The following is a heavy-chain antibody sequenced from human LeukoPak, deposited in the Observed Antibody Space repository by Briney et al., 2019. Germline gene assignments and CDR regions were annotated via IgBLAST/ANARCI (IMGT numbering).Heavy chain of an antibody. Sequence: PGGSLRLSCAASGFTFSSYEMNWVRQAPGKGLERVSYISSSGSTKYYADSVKGRFTISRDNAKNSLYLQMNSLRAEDTAVYYCARGAYGDYFPFDYWGQGTLVTVSS. CDR3: ARGAYGDYFPFDY. D-gene: IGHD4-17*01. CDR2: ISSSGSTK. J-gene: IGHJ4*02. CDR1: GFTFSSYE. V-gene: IGHV3-48*03.